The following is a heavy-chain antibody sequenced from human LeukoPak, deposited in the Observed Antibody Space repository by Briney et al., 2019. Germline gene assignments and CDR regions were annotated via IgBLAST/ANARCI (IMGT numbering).Heavy chain of an antibody. J-gene: IGHJ4*02. Sequence: GGSLRLSCAASGFTVSSNYMTWVRQAPGKVLEWLSVIYSGGDTYYADSVQGRFTISRDNSKNTLYLQMNSLRAEDTAVYYCARRSGEGFFDCWGQGTLVTVSS. CDR2: IYSGGDT. CDR3: ARRSGEGFFDC. D-gene: IGHD1-26*01. CDR1: GFTVSSNY. V-gene: IGHV3-66*01.